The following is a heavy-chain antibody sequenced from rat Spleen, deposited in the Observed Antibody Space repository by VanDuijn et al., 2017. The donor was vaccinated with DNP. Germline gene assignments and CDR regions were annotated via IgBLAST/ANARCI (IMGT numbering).Heavy chain of an antibody. CDR1: GYSITSDY. J-gene: IGHJ2*01. CDR2: ISYSGST. V-gene: IGHV3-1*01. Sequence: EVQLQESGPGLVKPSQSLSLTCSVTGYSITSDYWGWIRKFPGNKMEWMGYISYSGSTSYNPSLKGRISITRDTSKNQFFLQLNSVITEDTATYYCARWSRYFDYWGQGVMVTVSS. CDR3: ARWSRYFDY.